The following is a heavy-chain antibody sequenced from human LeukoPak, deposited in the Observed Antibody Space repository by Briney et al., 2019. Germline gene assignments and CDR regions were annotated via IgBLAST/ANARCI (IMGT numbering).Heavy chain of an antibody. CDR1: GGSFSGYY. CDR3: ARGRYDILTGYSPHDY. Sequence: SETLSLTCAVYGGSFSGYYWSWIRQPPGKGLEWIGEINHSGSTNYNPSLKSRVTISVDTSKNQFPLKLSSVTAADTAVYYRARGRYDILTGYSPHDYWGQGTLVTVSS. CDR2: INHSGST. D-gene: IGHD3-9*01. V-gene: IGHV4-34*01. J-gene: IGHJ4*02.